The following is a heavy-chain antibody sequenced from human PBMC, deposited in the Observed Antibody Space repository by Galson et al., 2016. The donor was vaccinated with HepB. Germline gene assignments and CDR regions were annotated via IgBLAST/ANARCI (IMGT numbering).Heavy chain of an antibody. Sequence: SLRLSCAASGITLSGYWMHWVRQVPGKGLVWVSRIRGDGAITYYADSVEGRFTISRDNAKNTLYLQMDSLRVEDTAVYYCSRGTMDISRGYNWFDPWGQGTLVTVPS. D-gene: IGHD5-12*01. CDR3: SRGTMDISRGYNWFDP. CDR2: IRGDGAIT. CDR1: GITLSGYW. V-gene: IGHV3-74*01. J-gene: IGHJ5*02.